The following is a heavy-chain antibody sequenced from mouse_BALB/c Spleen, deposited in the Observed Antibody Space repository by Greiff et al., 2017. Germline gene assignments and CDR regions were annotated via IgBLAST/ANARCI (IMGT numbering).Heavy chain of an antibody. CDR3: ARRDYGSGWFAY. J-gene: IGHJ3*01. Sequence: VQLQQSGAELMKPGASVKISCKATGYTFSSYWIEWVKQRPGHGLEWIGEILPGSGSTNYNEKFKGKATFTADTSSNTAYMQLSSLTSEDSAVYYCARRDYGSGWFAYWGQGTLVTVSA. V-gene: IGHV1-9*01. CDR2: ILPGSGST. CDR1: GYTFSSYW. D-gene: IGHD1-1*01.